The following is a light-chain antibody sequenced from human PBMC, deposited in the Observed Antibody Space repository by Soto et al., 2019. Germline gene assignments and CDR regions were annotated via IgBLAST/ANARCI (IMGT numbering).Light chain of an antibody. CDR2: DAS. CDR3: QPRRDWPLT. Sequence: EIVLTQSPATLSLSPGERATLSCRASQSVSSYLAWYHQKPGQAPRLLISDASNRATGIPARFSGSWSGTDFTLTVSSLEPEDFAVYYCQPRRDWPLTFGGGTKVEI. CDR1: QSVSSY. V-gene: IGKV3-11*01. J-gene: IGKJ4*01.